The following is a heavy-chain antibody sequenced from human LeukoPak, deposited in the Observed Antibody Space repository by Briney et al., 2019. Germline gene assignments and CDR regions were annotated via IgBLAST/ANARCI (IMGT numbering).Heavy chain of an antibody. CDR2: ISSSGSTI. J-gene: IGHJ3*02. CDR1: GFTFSSYE. D-gene: IGHD3-10*01. V-gene: IGHV3-48*03. CDR3: ARSGYYYGSGSYAFDI. Sequence: GGSLRLSCAASGFTFSSYEMNWVRQAPGKGLEWVSYISSSGSTIYYADSVKGRFTISRDNAKNSLYLQMNSLRAEDTAVYYCARSGYYYGSGSYAFDIWGQGTMVTVSS.